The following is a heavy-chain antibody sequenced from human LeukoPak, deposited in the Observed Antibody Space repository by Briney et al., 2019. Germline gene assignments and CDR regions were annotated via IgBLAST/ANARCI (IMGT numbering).Heavy chain of an antibody. Sequence: PSQTLSLTCTVSGGSLSSGSYYWSWIRQPAGKGLEWIGRIYTSGSTNYNPSLKSRVTISVDTSKNQFSLKLSSVTAADTAVYYCARETTVTTVFDYWGQGTLVTVSS. CDR2: IYTSGST. J-gene: IGHJ4*02. CDR3: ARETTVTTVFDY. D-gene: IGHD4-17*01. V-gene: IGHV4-61*02. CDR1: GGSLSSGSYY.